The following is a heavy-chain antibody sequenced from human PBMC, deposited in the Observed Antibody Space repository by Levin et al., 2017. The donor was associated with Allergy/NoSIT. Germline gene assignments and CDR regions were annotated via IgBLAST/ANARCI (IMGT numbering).Heavy chain of an antibody. CDR1: GGSISSSNYY. CDR3: ARQPPYHYDTSGYHY. D-gene: IGHD3-22*01. Sequence: SETLSLTCTVSGGSISSSNYYWGWIRQPPGKGLEWIGSIYYSGSTYYNPSLKSRVTMSVDTSKNQFSLNLSSVTAADPAVYYCARQPPYHYDTSGYHYWGQGTLVTVSS. J-gene: IGHJ4*02. V-gene: IGHV4-39*01. CDR2: IYYSGST.